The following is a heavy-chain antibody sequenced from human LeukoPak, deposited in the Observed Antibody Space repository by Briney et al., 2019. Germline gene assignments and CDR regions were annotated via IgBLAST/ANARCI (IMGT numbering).Heavy chain of an antibody. Sequence: SVKVSCKASGGTFSSYAISWVRQAPGQGLEWMGGIIPIFGTANYAQKFQGRVTITTDESTSTAYMELSSLRSEDTAVYYCARGDHITGTRRMAFDIWGQGTMVTVSS. CDR1: GGTFSSYA. CDR3: ARGDHITGTRRMAFDI. D-gene: IGHD1-7*01. CDR2: IIPIFGTA. V-gene: IGHV1-69*05. J-gene: IGHJ3*02.